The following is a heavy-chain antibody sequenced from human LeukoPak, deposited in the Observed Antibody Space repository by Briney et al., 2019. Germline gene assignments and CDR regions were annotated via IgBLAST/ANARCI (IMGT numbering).Heavy chain of an antibody. CDR2: IYSGGST. CDR1: EFSVGSNY. Sequence: GGSLRLSCAASEFSVGSNYMTWVRQAPGKGLEWVSLIYSGGSTYYADSVKGRFTISRDNSKNTLYLQMNSLRAEDTAVYYCARVPAAAAPDWGQGTLVTVSS. CDR3: ARVPAAAAPD. V-gene: IGHV3-66*01. D-gene: IGHD6-13*01. J-gene: IGHJ4*02.